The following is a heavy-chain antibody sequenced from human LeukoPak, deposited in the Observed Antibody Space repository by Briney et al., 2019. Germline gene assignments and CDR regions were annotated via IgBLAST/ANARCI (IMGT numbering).Heavy chain of an antibody. V-gene: IGHV3-7*03. CDR3: ARAKGYSYGPRFDY. CDR2: IKQDGSEK. D-gene: IGHD5-18*01. CDR1: GFTFSSYW. Sequence: GGSLRLSCAASGFTFSSYWMSWVRQAPGKGLEWVANIKQDGSEKYYVDSVKGRFTISRDNAKNSLYLQMNSLRAEDTAVYYCARAKGYSYGPRFDYWGQGTLVTVSS. J-gene: IGHJ4*02.